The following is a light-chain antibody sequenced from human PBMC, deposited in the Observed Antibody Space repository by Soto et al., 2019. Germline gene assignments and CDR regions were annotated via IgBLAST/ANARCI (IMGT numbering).Light chain of an antibody. J-gene: IGKJ4*01. Sequence: DIQMTQSPPTLSASVGDRVTITCRASQSISTWLAWYQQKPGKAPKLLIYKASSLEGGVPSRFGGSGSGTLFNITISSLHPDDFATYYCQQYNTDPLTFGGGTKVDIK. CDR3: QQYNTDPLT. CDR2: KAS. CDR1: QSISTW. V-gene: IGKV1-5*03.